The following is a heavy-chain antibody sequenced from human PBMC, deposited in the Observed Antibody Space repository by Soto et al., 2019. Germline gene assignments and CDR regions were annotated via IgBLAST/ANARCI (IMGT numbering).Heavy chain of an antibody. D-gene: IGHD2-15*01. J-gene: IGHJ4*02. V-gene: IGHV4-34*01. CDR1: GGSFSGYY. CDR2: INHSGST. Sequence: QVQLQQWGAGLLKPSETLSLTCAVYGGSFSGYYWSWIRQPPGKGLEWIGEINHSGSTNYNPSLKSRVSISVDAPKNHFSLKLSSVTAADTAVSYCARGPAIVVVVAATPAYHFDYWGQGTLVTVFS. CDR3: ARGPAIVVVVAATPAYHFDY.